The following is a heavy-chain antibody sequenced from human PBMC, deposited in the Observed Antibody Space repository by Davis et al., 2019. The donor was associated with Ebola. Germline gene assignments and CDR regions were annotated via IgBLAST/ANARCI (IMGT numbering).Heavy chain of an antibody. CDR1: GYTFTSYY. CDR2: INPNSGGT. Sequence: AASVKVSCKASGYTFTSYYMHWVRQAPGQGLEWMGIINPNSGGTSYAQKFQARVTMTRDTSISTAYMELSRLRSDDTAVYYCARGGITMVVVPRDYYYGMDVWGQGTTVTVSS. CDR3: ARGGITMVVVPRDYYYGMDV. J-gene: IGHJ6*02. D-gene: IGHD3-22*01. V-gene: IGHV1-2*02.